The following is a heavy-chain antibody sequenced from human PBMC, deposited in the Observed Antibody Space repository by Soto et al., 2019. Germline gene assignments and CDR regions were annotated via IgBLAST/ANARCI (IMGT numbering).Heavy chain of an antibody. D-gene: IGHD6-13*01. V-gene: IGHV3-33*01. CDR1: GFTFSSYG. Sequence: QVQLVESGGGVVQPGRSLRLSCAASGFTFSSYGMHWVRQAPGKGLEWVAVIWYDGSNKYYADSVKGRFTISRDNSKNTLEPQMNSRRAEDTGVYYGARDRSVYGSSWYGEKYQPLHYWGQGTLVTVSS. CDR2: IWYDGSNK. CDR3: ARDRSVYGSSWYGEKYQPLHY. J-gene: IGHJ4*02.